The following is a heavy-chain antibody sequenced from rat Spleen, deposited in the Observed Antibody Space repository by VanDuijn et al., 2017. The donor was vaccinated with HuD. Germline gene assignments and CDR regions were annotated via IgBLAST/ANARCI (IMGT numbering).Heavy chain of an antibody. V-gene: IGHV5-7*01. D-gene: IGHD1-9*01. CDR3: ARHPTYYGFDGDWFAC. J-gene: IGHJ3*01. CDR1: GFTFSDYN. Sequence: EVQLVESGGGLVQPGRSLKLSCAASGFTFSDYNMAWVRQAPKKGLEWVATISYDGSTTHYRDSVRGRFTIFRDVAKSTLYLQMDSLRSEDTATYYCARHPTYYGFDGDWFACWGQGTLVTVSS. CDR2: ISYDGSTT.